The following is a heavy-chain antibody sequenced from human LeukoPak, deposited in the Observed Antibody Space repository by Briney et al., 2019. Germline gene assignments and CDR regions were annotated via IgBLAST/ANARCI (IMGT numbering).Heavy chain of an antibody. D-gene: IGHD3-3*01. CDR3: ARLYDFLETLDY. V-gene: IGHV1-69*04. J-gene: IGHJ4*02. Sequence: GASVKVSCKASGGTFSSYAIRWVRQAPGQGLEWMGRIIPILGIANYAQKFQGRVTITADKSTSTAYMELSSLRSEDTAVYYCARLYDFLETLDYWGQGTLVTVSS. CDR1: GGTFSSYA. CDR2: IIPILGIA.